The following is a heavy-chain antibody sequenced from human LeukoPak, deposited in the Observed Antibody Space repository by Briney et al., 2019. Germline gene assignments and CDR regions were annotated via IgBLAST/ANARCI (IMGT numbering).Heavy chain of an antibody. CDR3: TRVSATYDY. J-gene: IGHJ4*02. CDR1: GFTFSSYS. V-gene: IGHV3-48*02. Sequence: GGSLRLSCVASGFTFSSYSMNWVRQAPGRGLEWVSYISTSSSTIYYADSVKGRFTISRDNAKNSLYLQMNSLRDEDTAVYYCTRVSATYDYWGQGTLVTVSS. CDR2: ISTSSSTI.